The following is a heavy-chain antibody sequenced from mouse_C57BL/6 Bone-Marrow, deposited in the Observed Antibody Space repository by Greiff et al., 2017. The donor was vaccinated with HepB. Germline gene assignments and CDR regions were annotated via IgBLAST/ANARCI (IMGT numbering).Heavy chain of an antibody. J-gene: IGHJ1*03. CDR1: GYTFTSYG. V-gene: IGHV1-81*01. D-gene: IGHD1-1*01. CDR2: IYPRSGNT. CDR3: ARLITTVVARYFDV. Sequence: VQLQQSGAELARPGASVKLSCKASGYTFTSYGISWVKQRTGQGLEWIGEIYPRSGNTYYNEKFKGKATLTADKSSSTAYMELRSLTSEDSAVYFCARLITTVVARYFDVWGTGTTVTVSS.